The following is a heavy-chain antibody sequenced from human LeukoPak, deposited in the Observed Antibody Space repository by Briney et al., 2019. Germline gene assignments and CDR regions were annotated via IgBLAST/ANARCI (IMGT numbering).Heavy chain of an antibody. J-gene: IGHJ4*02. CDR2: INTDGSDT. CDR1: GFTFSKYW. V-gene: IGHV3-74*01. Sequence: GGSLRLSCAGSGFTFSKYWLHWVRQAPGKRLVWVSRINTDGSDTSYADSVKGRFTISRDNAKNTLYLQMSSLRAEDTAVYYCARVESGSCSNTRCRNIDYWGQGTLVTVSS. D-gene: IGHD2-2*01. CDR3: ARVESGSCSNTRCRNIDY.